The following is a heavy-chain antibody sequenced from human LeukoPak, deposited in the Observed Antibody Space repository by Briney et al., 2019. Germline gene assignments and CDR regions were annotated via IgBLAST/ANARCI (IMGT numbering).Heavy chain of an antibody. V-gene: IGHV4-61*02. D-gene: IGHD1-26*01. CDR3: ARDLGGSYSSETWFDP. Sequence: PSGTLSLTCTVSGDSISSGSYYWSWIRQPAGEGLEWIGRIYSSGRTHYSPSLKSRVAISVDTSKNRFSLRLSSVTAADTAVYYCARDLGGSYSSETWFDPWGQGTLVTVSS. J-gene: IGHJ5*02. CDR2: IYSSGRT. CDR1: GDSISSGSYY.